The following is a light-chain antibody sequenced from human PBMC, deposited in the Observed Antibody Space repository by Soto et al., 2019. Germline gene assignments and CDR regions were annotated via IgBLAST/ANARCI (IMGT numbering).Light chain of an antibody. CDR2: DVS. Sequence: QSVLTQPRSVSGSPGQSVTISCTGTSSDVGGSNYVSWYQQYPGKAPKLIISDVSKRPSGVPDRFSGSKSGDTASLTISGLQGEDEADYYCCSHAGSYVVFGGGTKVTVL. CDR1: SSDVGGSNY. CDR3: CSHAGSYVV. J-gene: IGLJ2*01. V-gene: IGLV2-11*01.